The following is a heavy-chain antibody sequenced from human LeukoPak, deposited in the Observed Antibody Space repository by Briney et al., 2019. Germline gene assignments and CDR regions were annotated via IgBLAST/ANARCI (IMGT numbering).Heavy chain of an antibody. Sequence: SETLSLTCTVSGGSISSYYWSWIRQPAGKGLEWIGRIYTSGSTNYNPSLKSRVTMSVDTSKNQFSLKLSSVTAADTAVYYCARLSQYCSSTSCANFDYWGQGTLVTVSS. CDR3: ARLSQYCSSTSCANFDY. J-gene: IGHJ4*02. D-gene: IGHD2-2*01. CDR2: IYTSGST. CDR1: GGSISSYY. V-gene: IGHV4-4*07.